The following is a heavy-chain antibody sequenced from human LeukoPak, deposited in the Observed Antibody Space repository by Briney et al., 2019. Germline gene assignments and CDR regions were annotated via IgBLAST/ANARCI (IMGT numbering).Heavy chain of an antibody. CDR3: ARDRTTGTTYYYYYYMDV. CDR2: ISSSSSYI. V-gene: IGHV3-21*01. Sequence: GGSLRLSCAASGFTFSSYSMNWVRQAPGKGLEWVSCISSSSSYIYYADLVKGRFTISRDNAKNSLYLQINSLRAEDTAVYYCARDRTTGTTYYYYYYMDVWGKGTTVTVSS. CDR1: GFTFSSYS. D-gene: IGHD1-1*01. J-gene: IGHJ6*03.